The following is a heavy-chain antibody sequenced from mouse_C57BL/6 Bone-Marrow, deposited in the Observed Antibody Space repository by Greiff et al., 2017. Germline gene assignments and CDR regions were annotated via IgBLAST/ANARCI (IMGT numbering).Heavy chain of an antibody. Sequence: VKLQQPGAELVKPGASVKMSCQASGYTFTSYWITWVKQRPGQGLAWIGDIYPGSGSTNYNEKFKSKATLTVDTSSSTAYMQLSSLTSEDSAVYYCARSRDYDDFDDWGQGTTRTVSS. J-gene: IGHJ2*01. V-gene: IGHV1-55*01. CDR3: ARSRDYDDFDD. CDR1: GYTFTSYW. CDR2: IYPGSGST. D-gene: IGHD2-4*01.